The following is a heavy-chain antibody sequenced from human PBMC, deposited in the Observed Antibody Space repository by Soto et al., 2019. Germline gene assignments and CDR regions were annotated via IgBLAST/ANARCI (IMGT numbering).Heavy chain of an antibody. V-gene: IGHV1-18*04. J-gene: IGHJ6*02. CDR1: GYTFTSYG. Sequence: ASVKVSCKASGYTFTSYGISWVRQAPGQGLEWMGWISAYNGNTNYAQKLQGRVTMTTDTSTSTAYMELRSLRSDDTAVYYCAREPVSGTIFGVVGGRGMDVWGQGTTVTVSS. CDR2: ISAYNGNT. CDR3: AREPVSGTIFGVVGGRGMDV. D-gene: IGHD3-3*01.